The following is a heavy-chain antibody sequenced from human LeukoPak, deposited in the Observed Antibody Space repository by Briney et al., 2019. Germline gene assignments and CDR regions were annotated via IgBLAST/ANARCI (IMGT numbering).Heavy chain of an antibody. Sequence: GASVTVSCKHSGYTFPTYGISWVRQAPGQGLEWMGWISTYNGNTNSAQMFQGTLTMTTDTSTSTAFMELRSLRPDDTAVYYCARDGGWQWLAFDTWGQGTLVTVSS. CDR1: GYTFPTYG. CDR3: ARDGGWQWLAFDT. V-gene: IGHV1-18*01. CDR2: ISTYNGNT. J-gene: IGHJ4*02. D-gene: IGHD6-19*01.